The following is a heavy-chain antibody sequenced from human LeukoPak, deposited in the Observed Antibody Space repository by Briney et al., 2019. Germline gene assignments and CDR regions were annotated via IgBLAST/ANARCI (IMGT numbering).Heavy chain of an antibody. D-gene: IGHD4-17*01. CDR1: GYTFTSYD. CDR3: ARVMVTTSAFDI. J-gene: IGHJ3*02. Sequence: ASVKVSRKASGYTFTSYDINWVRQATGQGLEWMGWMNPNSGNTGYAQKFQGRVTMTRNTSISTAYMELSSLRSEDTAVYYCARVMVTTSAFDIWGQGTMVTVSS. CDR2: MNPNSGNT. V-gene: IGHV1-8*01.